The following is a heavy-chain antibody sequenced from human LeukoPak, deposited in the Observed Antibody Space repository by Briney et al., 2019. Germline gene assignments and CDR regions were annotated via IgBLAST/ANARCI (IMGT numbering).Heavy chain of an antibody. CDR1: GFIFSSHD. V-gene: IGHV3-21*04. Sequence: GGSLRLSCAASGFIFSSHDMKWVRQAPGKGLEWVSSISTTSRFTYYADSVKGRFTISRDNSKNTLYLQMNSLRAEDTAVYYCATPIPRSGYPHYYYYYGMDVWGQGTTVTVSS. CDR2: ISTTSRFT. D-gene: IGHD3-22*01. J-gene: IGHJ6*02. CDR3: ATPIPRSGYPHYYYYYGMDV.